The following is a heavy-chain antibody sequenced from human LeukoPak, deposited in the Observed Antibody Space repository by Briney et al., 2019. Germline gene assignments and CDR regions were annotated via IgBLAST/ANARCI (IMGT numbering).Heavy chain of an antibody. CDR2: IYTSGST. CDR1: GGSISSYY. Sequence: SETLSLTCTVSGGSISSYYWSWIRQPAGKGLEWIGRIYTSGSTNYNPSLKSRVTMSVDTSKNQLSLKLSSVTAADTAVYYCARGHSSSWYFSNWFDPWGQGTLVTVSS. J-gene: IGHJ5*02. D-gene: IGHD6-13*01. V-gene: IGHV4-4*07. CDR3: ARGHSSSWYFSNWFDP.